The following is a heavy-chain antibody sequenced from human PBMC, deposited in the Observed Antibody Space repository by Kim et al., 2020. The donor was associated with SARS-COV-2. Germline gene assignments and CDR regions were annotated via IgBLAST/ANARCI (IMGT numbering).Heavy chain of an antibody. CDR1: GFTFSSYG. CDR2: IWYDGSNK. V-gene: IGHV3-33*01. Sequence: GGSLRLSCAASGFTFSSYGMHWVRQAPGKGLEWVAVIWYDGSNKYYADSVKGRFTISRDNSKNTLYLQMNSLRAEDTAVYYCARDLTGNDIGDAFDIWGQGTMVTVSS. D-gene: IGHD3-9*01. J-gene: IGHJ3*02. CDR3: ARDLTGNDIGDAFDI.